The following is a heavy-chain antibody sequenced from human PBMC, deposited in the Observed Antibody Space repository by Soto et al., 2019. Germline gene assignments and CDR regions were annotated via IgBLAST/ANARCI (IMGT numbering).Heavy chain of an antibody. D-gene: IGHD3-22*01. V-gene: IGHV4-31*02. CDR2: IYYSGIT. CDR3: PRSLRDHYDSRGYYFDL. J-gene: IGHJ4*02. CDR1: GGAISTGGYY. Sequence: PTETLSLTCTVSGGAISTGGYYWSWIRQHPGKGLEWIGYIYYSGITYYNPSLKSRVTISVDTSKKQFSLKFGSVTAAATAVYYCPRSLRDHYDSRGYYFDLWPQGNLVTGS.